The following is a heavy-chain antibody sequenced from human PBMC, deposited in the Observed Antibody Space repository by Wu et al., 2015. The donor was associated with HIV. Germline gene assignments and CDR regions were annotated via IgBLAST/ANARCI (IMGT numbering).Heavy chain of an antibody. Sequence: QVQLVQSGAEVKKPGASVKVSCKASGYTFTGYYMHWVRQAPGQGLEWMGWINPNSGGTNYAQKFQGRVTMTRDTSISTAYMELSRLRSDDTAVYYCARDWGGSGSSVVQRRPFDYWGQGTLVTVSS. CDR1: GYTFTGYY. V-gene: IGHV1-2*02. CDR3: ARDWGGSGSSVVQRRPFDY. D-gene: IGHD6-25*01. J-gene: IGHJ4*02. CDR2: INPNSGGT.